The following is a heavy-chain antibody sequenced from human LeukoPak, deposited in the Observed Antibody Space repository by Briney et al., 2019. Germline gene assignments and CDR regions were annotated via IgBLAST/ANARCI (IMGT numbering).Heavy chain of an antibody. CDR3: AKDPGYYDYVWGSYRPEYFQH. CDR1: GFTISSYV. D-gene: IGHD3-16*02. Sequence: GGSLRLSCAASGFTISSYVMSWVRQAPGKGLEWVSAISGSGGSTYYADSVKGRFTISRDNSKNTLYLQMNSLRAEDTAVYYCAKDPGYYDYVWGSYRPEYFQHWGRGTLVTVSS. CDR2: ISGSGGST. V-gene: IGHV3-23*01. J-gene: IGHJ1*01.